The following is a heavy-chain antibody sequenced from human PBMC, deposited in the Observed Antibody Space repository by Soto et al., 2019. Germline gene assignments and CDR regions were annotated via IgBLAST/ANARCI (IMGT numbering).Heavy chain of an antibody. Sequence: SETLSLTCTVSGASITFGGYSWSWIRQTPGKGLEWIGYINHLETTFYNPSFESRLTLSIDRAKNQFSLKLHSMSAADRAAYFCARGGGSDSFDYWGQGILVTV. CDR1: GASITFGGYS. V-gene: IGHV4-30-2*01. CDR2: INHLETT. CDR3: ARGGGSDSFDY. D-gene: IGHD1-26*01. J-gene: IGHJ4*02.